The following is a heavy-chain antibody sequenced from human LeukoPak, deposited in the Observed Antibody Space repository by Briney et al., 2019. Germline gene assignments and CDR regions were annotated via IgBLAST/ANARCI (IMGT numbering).Heavy chain of an antibody. D-gene: IGHD2-15*01. Sequence: ASVKVSCKASGYTFTSYGISWVRQAPGQGLEWMGWISAYNGNTNYAQKLQGRVTMTTDTSTSTAYMELRSLRSDDTAVYYCARETNNYSGGSCHHNWFDPWGQGTLVTVSS. CDR3: ARETNNYSGGSCHHNWFDP. J-gene: IGHJ5*02. CDR2: ISAYNGNT. CDR1: GYTFTSYG. V-gene: IGHV1-18*01.